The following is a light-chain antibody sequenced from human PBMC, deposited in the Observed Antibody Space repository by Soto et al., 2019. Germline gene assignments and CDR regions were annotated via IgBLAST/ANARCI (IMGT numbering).Light chain of an antibody. CDR1: QSISSW. CDR2: KAS. CDR3: QQYNSYRT. V-gene: IGKV1-5*03. J-gene: IGKJ1*01. Sequence: DIQMTQSPSTLSASVGDRVTITCRASQSISSWLAWYQQKPGKAPKLRIYKASTLKSGVPSRFSGSGSGTEFTLTITSLQPGDFATYYCQQYNSYRTFGQGTKVDIK.